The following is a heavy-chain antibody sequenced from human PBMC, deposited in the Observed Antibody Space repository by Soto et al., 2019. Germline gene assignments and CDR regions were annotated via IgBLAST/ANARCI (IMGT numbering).Heavy chain of an antibody. D-gene: IGHD2-2*02. CDR1: GFPFSSYS. CDR2: ISSSSSYI. CDR3: ESFHLHYSSSTSCYTGGYSHYGMDV. V-gene: IGHV3-21*01. Sequence: GGSLRLSCAASGFPFSSYSMNWVRQSPGKGLEWVSSISSSSSYIYYADSVKGRFTISRDNAKNSLYLQMNSLRAEETAVYYCESFHLHYSSSTSCYTGGYSHYGMDVSGQGTTVTVSS. J-gene: IGHJ6*02.